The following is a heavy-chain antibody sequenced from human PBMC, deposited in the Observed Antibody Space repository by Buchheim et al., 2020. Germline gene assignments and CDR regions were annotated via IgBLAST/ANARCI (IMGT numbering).Heavy chain of an antibody. CDR1: GFTFSSYS. J-gene: IGHJ4*02. Sequence: EVQLVESGGGLVQPGGSLRLSCAASGFTFSSYSMSWVRQAPGKGLEWISYIASTSSPIYYADSVKGRFTTSRDNAKNSLYLQRNSLSADDTAVYYGARGLSGVWGQGPL. D-gene: IGHD3-10*01. CDR2: IASTSSPI. CDR3: ARGLSGV. V-gene: IGHV3-48*01.